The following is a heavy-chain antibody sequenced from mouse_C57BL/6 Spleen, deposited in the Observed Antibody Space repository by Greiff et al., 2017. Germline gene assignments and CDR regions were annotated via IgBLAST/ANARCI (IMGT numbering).Heavy chain of an antibody. CDR2: INYDGSST. CDR1: GFTFSDYY. CDR3: ARSDYDGFDY. V-gene: IGHV5-16*01. Sequence: EVKLMESEGGLVQPGSSMKLSCTASGFTFSDYYMAWVRQVPEKGLEWVANINYDGSSTYYLDSLKSRFIISRDNAKNILYLQMSSLKSEDTATYYCARSDYDGFDYWGQGTTLTVSS. J-gene: IGHJ2*01. D-gene: IGHD2-4*01.